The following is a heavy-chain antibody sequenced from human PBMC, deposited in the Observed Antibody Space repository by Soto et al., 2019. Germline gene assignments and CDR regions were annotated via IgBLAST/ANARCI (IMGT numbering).Heavy chain of an antibody. Sequence: ASVKVSCKASGYTFTSYDINWVRQATGQGLEWMGWMNPNSGNTGYAQKFQGRVTMTRNTSISTAYMELSSLRSEDTAVYYCARGYCSGGSCTTQDWFDPWGHGTLVTVSS. V-gene: IGHV1-8*01. D-gene: IGHD2-15*01. CDR3: ARGYCSGGSCTTQDWFDP. CDR1: GYTFTSYD. CDR2: MNPNSGNT. J-gene: IGHJ5*02.